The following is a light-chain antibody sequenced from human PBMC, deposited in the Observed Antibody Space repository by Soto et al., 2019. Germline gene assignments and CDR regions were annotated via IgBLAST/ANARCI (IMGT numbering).Light chain of an antibody. Sequence: EIVMTQSPVTLSVSPGERATLSCRASQSVTNSYLAWYQQKPGQAPRLLMFRASIRAAGFPARFSGSGSGTEFNITISSLQSEDSAVYYCQQYNNWPRATFGGGTKVDIK. J-gene: IGKJ4*01. CDR2: RAS. CDR3: QQYNNWPRAT. V-gene: IGKV3-15*01. CDR1: QSVTNSY.